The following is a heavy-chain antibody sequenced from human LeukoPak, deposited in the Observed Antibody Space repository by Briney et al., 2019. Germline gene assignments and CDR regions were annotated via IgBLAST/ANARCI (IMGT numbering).Heavy chain of an antibody. CDR2: ISNSGST. J-gene: IGHJ4*02. D-gene: IGHD1-26*01. CDR3: ARGGASSIPLDY. CDR1: GGSISSYY. V-gene: IGHV4-59*01. Sequence: SETLSLTCTVSGGSISSYYWSWIRQPPGKGPEWIGHISNSGSTYYSPSLSSRVTISLDTSKNQFSLKLRSVTAADTAVYYCARGGASSIPLDYWGRGTLVTVSS.